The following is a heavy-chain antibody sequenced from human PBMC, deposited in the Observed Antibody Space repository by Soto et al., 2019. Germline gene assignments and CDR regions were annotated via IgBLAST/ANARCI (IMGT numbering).Heavy chain of an antibody. D-gene: IGHD3-22*01. V-gene: IGHV3-23*01. CDR3: ARGSTYYYDSSGYYIYYFDY. Sequence: GGSLRLSCAASGFTFSSYAMSWVRQAPGKGLEWVSAISSNGGSTYYADSVKGRFTISRDNSKNTLYLQMSSLRAEDTAVYYCARGSTYYYDSSGYYIYYFDYWGQGTLVTVSS. CDR1: GFTFSSYA. J-gene: IGHJ4*02. CDR2: ISSNGGST.